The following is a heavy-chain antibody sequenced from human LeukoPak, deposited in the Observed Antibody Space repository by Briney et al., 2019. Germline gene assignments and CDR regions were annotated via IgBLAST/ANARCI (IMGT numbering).Heavy chain of an antibody. V-gene: IGHV3-66*01. Sequence: GGSLRLSCAASGFTVSSNYMSWVRQAPGKGLEWVSVIYSGGSTYYADSVKGRFTISRDNSKNTLCLQMNSLRAEDTAVYYCARSLYDILTGYHPGYFDYWGQGTLVTVSS. CDR2: IYSGGST. CDR3: ARSLYDILTGYHPGYFDY. CDR1: GFTVSSNY. J-gene: IGHJ4*02. D-gene: IGHD3-9*01.